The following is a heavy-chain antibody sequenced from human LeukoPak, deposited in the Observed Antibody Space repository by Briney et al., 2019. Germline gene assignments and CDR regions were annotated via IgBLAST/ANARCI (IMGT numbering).Heavy chain of an antibody. Sequence: GRSLRLSCEASGFTFSSYTMNWVRQAPGKGLEWVSAISSSSSSYIYFADSVKGRFTISRDNTNNSLYLQMNSLRVEDTAIYYCARESPLATHFDFWGQGTLVAVSS. CDR1: GFTFSSYT. V-gene: IGHV3-21*01. J-gene: IGHJ4*02. CDR3: ARESPLATHFDF. CDR2: ISSSSSSYI.